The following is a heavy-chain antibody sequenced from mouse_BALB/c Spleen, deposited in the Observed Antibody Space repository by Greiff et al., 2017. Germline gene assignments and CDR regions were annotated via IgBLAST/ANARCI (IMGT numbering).Heavy chain of an antibody. Sequence: DVKLVESGGGLVQPGGSLKLSCAASGFTFSSYGMSWVRQTPDKRLELVATINSNGGSTYYPDSVKGRFTISRDNAKNTLYLQMRSLKSEDTAMYYCARSITTVVAPLDYWGQGTTLTVSS. V-gene: IGHV5-6-3*01. CDR2: INSNGGST. D-gene: IGHD1-1*01. CDR1: GFTFSSYG. J-gene: IGHJ2*01. CDR3: ARSITTVVAPLDY.